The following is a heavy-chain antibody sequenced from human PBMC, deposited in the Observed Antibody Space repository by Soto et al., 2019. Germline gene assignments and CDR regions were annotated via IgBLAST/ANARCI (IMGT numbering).Heavy chain of an antibody. CDR3: ARRVATSPYGNWFDP. V-gene: IGHV3-21*01. CDR1: GFTFSSYS. CDR2: ISSSSSYI. D-gene: IGHD5-12*01. J-gene: IGHJ5*02. Sequence: EVQLVESGGGLVKPGGSLRLSSAASGFTFSSYSMNWVRQAPGKGLEWVSSISSSSSYIYYADSVKGRFTISRDNAKNSLYLQMNSLRAEDTAVYYCARRVATSPYGNWFDPWGQGTLVTVSS.